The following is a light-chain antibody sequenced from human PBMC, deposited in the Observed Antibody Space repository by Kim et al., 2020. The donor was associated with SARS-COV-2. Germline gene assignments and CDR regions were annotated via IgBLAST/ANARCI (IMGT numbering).Light chain of an antibody. V-gene: IGKV1-5*03. Sequence: LSASVGDGVTITCRASQSISSWLAWYQQKPGKAPKVLISKASTLESGVSSRFSGSGSGTEFTLTISSLQPDDFATYYCQQYKSWYTFGQGTKLEIK. J-gene: IGKJ2*01. CDR2: KAS. CDR1: QSISSW. CDR3: QQYKSWYT.